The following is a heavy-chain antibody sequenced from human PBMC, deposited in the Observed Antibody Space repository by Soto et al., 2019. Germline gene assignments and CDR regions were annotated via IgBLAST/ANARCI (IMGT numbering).Heavy chain of an antibody. CDR1: GGTFSSYT. J-gene: IGHJ4*02. CDR2: IIPILGIA. Sequence: QVQLVQSGAEVKKPGSSVKVSCKASGGTFSSYTISWVRQAPGQGLEWMGRIIPILGIANYAQKFQGRVTITADKSTSTAYMELSRLRCEDTAVYYCARDRAVGSYIDSGWFDYWGQGTLVTVSS. D-gene: IGHD1-26*01. CDR3: ARDRAVGSYIDSGWFDY. V-gene: IGHV1-69*08.